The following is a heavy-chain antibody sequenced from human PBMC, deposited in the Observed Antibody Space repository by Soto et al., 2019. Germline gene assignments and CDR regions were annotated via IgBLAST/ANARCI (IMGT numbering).Heavy chain of an antibody. CDR1: GFTFSSYD. Sequence: GGSLRLSCAASGFTFSSYDMHWVRQATGKGLEWVSAIGTAGDTYYPGSVKGRFTISRENAKNSLYLQMNSLRAEDTAVYYCERDRLVERPYYYYYYGMDVWGQGTTVTVSS. CDR3: ERDRLVERPYYYYYYGMDV. D-gene: IGHD5-12*01. J-gene: IGHJ6*02. V-gene: IGHV3-13*01. CDR2: IGTAGDT.